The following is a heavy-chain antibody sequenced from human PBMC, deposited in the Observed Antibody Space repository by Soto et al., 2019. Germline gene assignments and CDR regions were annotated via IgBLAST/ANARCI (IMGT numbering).Heavy chain of an antibody. CDR1: GFSLSNHG. V-gene: IGHV1-18*01. CDR3: ARAGPPGDY. Sequence: GASVKVSCKASGFSLSNHGITWVRQAPGQGLEWMGWISAYNGNTNYAQKLQGRVTMTTDTSTSTAYMELRSLRSDDTAVYYCARAGPPGDYWGQGALVTVSS. CDR2: ISAYNGNT. J-gene: IGHJ4*02.